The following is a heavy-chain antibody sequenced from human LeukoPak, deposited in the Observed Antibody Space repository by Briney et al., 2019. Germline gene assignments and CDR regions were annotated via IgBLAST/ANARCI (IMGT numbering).Heavy chain of an antibody. V-gene: IGHV3-7*01. Sequence: GGSLRLSCAASGFTFSSYWISWVRQAPGKGLEWVANIKQDGSEKYYVDSVKGRFTISRDNAKNSLYLQMNSLRAEDTAVYYCARDERGGPYELDYWGQGTLVTVSS. CDR1: GFTFSSYW. CDR3: ARDERGGPYELDY. J-gene: IGHJ4*02. CDR2: IKQDGSEK. D-gene: IGHD3-22*01.